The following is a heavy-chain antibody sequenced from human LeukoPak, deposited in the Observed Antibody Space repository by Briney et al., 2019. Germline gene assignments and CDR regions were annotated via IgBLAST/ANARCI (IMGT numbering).Heavy chain of an antibody. CDR1: GYTFTSYG. CDR2: ISAYNGNT. J-gene: IGHJ2*01. Sequence: GASVKVSCKASGYTFTSYGISWVRQAPGRGLEWMGWISAYNGNTNYAQKLQGRVTMTTDTSTSTAYMELRSLRSDDTAVYYCARDRIVATIRYFDLWGRGTLVTVSS. CDR3: ARDRIVATIRYFDL. D-gene: IGHD5-12*01. V-gene: IGHV1-18*01.